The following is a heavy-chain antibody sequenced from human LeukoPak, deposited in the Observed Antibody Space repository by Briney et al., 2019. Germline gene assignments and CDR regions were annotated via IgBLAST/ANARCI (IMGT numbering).Heavy chain of an antibody. CDR3: AKDPERWLQLRLGFSD. V-gene: IGHV3-23*01. J-gene: IGHJ4*02. CDR2: ISGSGGNT. Sequence: PGGSLRLSCAASGFTFTSYGMSWVRQAPGKGLEWVSGISGSGGNTYYADSVKGRFTISRDNSKNTLYLQMNSLRAEGTAVYYCAKDPERWLQLRLGFSDWGQGTLVTVSS. D-gene: IGHD5-24*01. CDR1: GFTFTSYG.